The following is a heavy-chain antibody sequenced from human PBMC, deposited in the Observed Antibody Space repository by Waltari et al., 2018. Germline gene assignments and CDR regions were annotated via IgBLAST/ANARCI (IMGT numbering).Heavy chain of an antibody. CDR2: IYPIDSDN. CDR3: ARLVGGSGGTVVNWFDP. Sequence: EVQLVQSGAEVKKPGESLKISCKGSGYTFTNYWIGWVRQMPGKGLEWMGIIYPIDSDNKYSPSVQGQVSISVDKSISTAYLQWSSLRASDTAMYYCARLVGGSGGTVVNWFDPWGQGTLVTVSS. CDR1: GYTFTNYW. D-gene: IGHD3-10*01. J-gene: IGHJ5*02. V-gene: IGHV5-51*01.